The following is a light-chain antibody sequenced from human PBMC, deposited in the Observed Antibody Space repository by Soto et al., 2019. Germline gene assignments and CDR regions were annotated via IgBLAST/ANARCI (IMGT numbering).Light chain of an antibody. CDR3: QQRSNWPIT. Sequence: EILLTQSPSTLSLSPGERATLSCGASQSVSSYLAWYQQKCGQAPRLLIYDASNRATGIPARFSGSGSGTDFTLTISSLEPEDFELYYCQQRSNWPITFGQGTRLEIK. CDR1: QSVSSY. CDR2: DAS. J-gene: IGKJ5*01. V-gene: IGKV3-11*01.